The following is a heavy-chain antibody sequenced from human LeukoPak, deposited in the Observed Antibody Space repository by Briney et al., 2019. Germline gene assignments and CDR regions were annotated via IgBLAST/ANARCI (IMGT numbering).Heavy chain of an antibody. V-gene: IGHV4-39*07. Sequence: SETLSLTCTVSGGSISSSSYYWVWIRQPPGKGLEWIGSIYYSGSTYYNPSLKSRVTISVDTSKNQFSLKLSSVTAADTAVYYCAREEDYYYYMDVWGKGTTVTVSS. CDR1: GGSISSSSYY. CDR3: AREEDYYYYMDV. J-gene: IGHJ6*03. CDR2: IYYSGST.